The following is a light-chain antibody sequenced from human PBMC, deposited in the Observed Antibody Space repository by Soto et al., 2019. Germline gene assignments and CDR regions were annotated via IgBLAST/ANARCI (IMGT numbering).Light chain of an antibody. Sequence: DIQMTQSPSSLSASVGDRVTITCQASQDISSYLNWYQQKPGKAPKLLIYGASNLETGVPPRFSGSGSGTDFTFTISSLQPEDIATYYCQQYDNLPRLTFGGGTKVEIK. CDR2: GAS. J-gene: IGKJ4*01. CDR1: QDISSY. CDR3: QQYDNLPRLT. V-gene: IGKV1-33*01.